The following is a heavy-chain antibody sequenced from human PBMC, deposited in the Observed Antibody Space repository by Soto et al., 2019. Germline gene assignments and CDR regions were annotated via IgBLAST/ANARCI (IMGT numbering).Heavy chain of an antibody. D-gene: IGHD2-8*02. CDR1: GFTFSSYA. CDR3: ARAAEVVYANNWFDP. J-gene: IGHJ5*02. Sequence: GGSLRLSCAASGFTFSSYAMHWVRQAPGKGLEWVAVISYDGSNKYYADSVKGRFTISRDNSKNTLYLQMNSLRAEDTAVYYCARAAEVVYANNWFDPWGQGTLVTVSS. CDR2: ISYDGSNK. V-gene: IGHV3-30-3*01.